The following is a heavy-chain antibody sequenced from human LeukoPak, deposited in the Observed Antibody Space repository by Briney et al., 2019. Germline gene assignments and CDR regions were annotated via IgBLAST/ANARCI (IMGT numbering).Heavy chain of an antibody. CDR3: AEGYYDPGAFDI. CDR1: GGTFSSYA. D-gene: IGHD3-22*01. V-gene: IGHV1-69*01. Sequence: ASVKVSCKASGGTFSSYAISWVRQAPGQGLEWMGGIIPIFGTANYAQKFQGRVTITADESTSTAYMELNSLRSEDTAVYYCAEGYYDPGAFDIWGQGTMVTVSS. J-gene: IGHJ3*02. CDR2: IIPIFGTA.